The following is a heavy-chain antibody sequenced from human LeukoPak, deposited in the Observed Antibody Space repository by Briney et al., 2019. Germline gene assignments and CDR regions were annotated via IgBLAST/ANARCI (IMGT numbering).Heavy chain of an antibody. D-gene: IGHD4-17*01. J-gene: IGHJ4*02. CDR1: GGSISEYY. V-gene: IGHV4-59*08. CDR2: IYSSGST. Sequence: SETLSLTCTVSGGSISEYYWIWIRQPPGRGVEWIGSIYSSGSTNYNPSLKSRVTISVDTSKNQFSLKLSSVTAADTAVYYCARRSSAVTFDYWGLGTLVTVSS. CDR3: ARRSSAVTFDY.